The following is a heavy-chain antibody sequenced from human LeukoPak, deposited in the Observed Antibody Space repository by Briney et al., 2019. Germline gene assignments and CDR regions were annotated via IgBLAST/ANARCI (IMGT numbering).Heavy chain of an antibody. CDR1: GYSISSGYY. J-gene: IGHJ2*01. CDR3: ARVPYSSSWKHWYFDL. Sequence: SETLSLTCAVSGYSISSGYYWGWIRQPPGKGLEWIGSIYHSGSTYYNPSLKSRVTISVDTSKNQFSLKLSSVTAADTAVYYCARVPYSSSWKHWYFDLWGRGTLVTVSS. D-gene: IGHD6-13*01. V-gene: IGHV4-38-2*01. CDR2: IYHSGST.